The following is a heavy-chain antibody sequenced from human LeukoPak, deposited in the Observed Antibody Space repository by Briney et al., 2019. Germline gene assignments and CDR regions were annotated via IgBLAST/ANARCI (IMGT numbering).Heavy chain of an antibody. CDR1: GGTFSSYA. CDR2: IIPIFGTA. V-gene: IGHV1-69*13. D-gene: IGHD2-2*01. Sequence: AASVKVSCKASGGTFSSYAISWVRQAPGQGLEWMGGIIPIFGTANYAQKFQGRVTITADESTSTAYMELSSLRSEDTAVYYCHGVVPAARSIAAAADFDYWGQGTLVTVSS. J-gene: IGHJ4*02. CDR3: HGVVPAARSIAAAADFDY.